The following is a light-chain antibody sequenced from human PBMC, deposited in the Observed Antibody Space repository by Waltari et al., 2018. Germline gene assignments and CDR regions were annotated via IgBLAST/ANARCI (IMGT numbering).Light chain of an antibody. CDR3: QQYNYWPRFT. CDR2: GAS. Sequence: EIVMTQSPAILSVSPGERATLSCRASQSISTNLAWYQQKTGQAPRLLIHGASTRATGIPARFSGSGSGTEFTLTISSLQSEDFAVYYCQQYNYWPRFTFGPGTKVDIK. CDR1: QSISTN. J-gene: IGKJ3*01. V-gene: IGKV3-15*01.